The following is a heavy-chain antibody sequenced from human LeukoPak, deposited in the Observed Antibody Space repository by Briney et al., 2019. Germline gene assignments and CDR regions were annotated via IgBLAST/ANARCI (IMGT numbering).Heavy chain of an antibody. J-gene: IGHJ5*02. CDR3: ARDAPDIVATIGWFDP. CDR1: GFTFSSYS. V-gene: IGHV3-21*01. D-gene: IGHD5-12*01. Sequence: GGSLRLSCAASGFTFSSYSMNWVRQAPGKGLEWVSSISSSSSYIYYADSVKGRFTISRDNAKNSLYLQMNSLRAEDTAVYYCARDAPDIVATIGWFDPWGQGTLVTVSS. CDR2: ISSSSSYI.